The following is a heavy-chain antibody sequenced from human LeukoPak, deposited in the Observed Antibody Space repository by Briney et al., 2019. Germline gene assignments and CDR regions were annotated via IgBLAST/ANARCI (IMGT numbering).Heavy chain of an antibody. Sequence: ASVKVSCKASGYTFTGYYMHWLRQAPGQGLEWMGWINPNSGGTNYAQKFQGRVTMTRDTSISTAYMELSRLRSDDTAVYYCARQSSRDGYNCGYWGQGTLVTVSS. CDR3: ARQSSRDGYNCGY. V-gene: IGHV1-2*02. CDR2: INPNSGGT. D-gene: IGHD5-24*01. CDR1: GYTFTGYY. J-gene: IGHJ4*02.